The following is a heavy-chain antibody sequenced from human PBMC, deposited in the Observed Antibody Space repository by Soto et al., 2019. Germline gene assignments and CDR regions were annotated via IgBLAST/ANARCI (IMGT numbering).Heavy chain of an antibody. CDR3: AREQAHYVSGPPDV. CDR2: IIPIFGTA. J-gene: IGHJ6*02. Sequence: QVQLVQSGAEVNKPGSSVKVSGKASGGTFSSYAISWVRQAHGQGLEWMGWIIPIFGTASYAQKVQGRVTIHADESTGTAYMELSSLRPEDTAVYYCAREQAHYVSGPPDVWGQGTTVTVSS. CDR1: GGTFSSYA. D-gene: IGHD3-10*01. V-gene: IGHV1-69*01.